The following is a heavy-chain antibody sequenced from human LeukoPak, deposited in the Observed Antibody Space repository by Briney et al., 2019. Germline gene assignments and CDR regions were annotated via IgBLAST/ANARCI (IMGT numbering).Heavy chain of an antibody. J-gene: IGHJ4*02. CDR1: GFTFSNNW. D-gene: IGHD2-8*01. CDR3: TRGVTIVPDY. Sequence: GGSLRLSCAVSGFTFSNNWMTWVRQAPGKGLEWVANIKQDGSEKYYVDSVKGRFTISRDNAESSLYLQMNSLRVEDTAVYYCTRGVTIVPDYWGQGTLVTVSS. V-gene: IGHV3-7*01. CDR2: IKQDGSEK.